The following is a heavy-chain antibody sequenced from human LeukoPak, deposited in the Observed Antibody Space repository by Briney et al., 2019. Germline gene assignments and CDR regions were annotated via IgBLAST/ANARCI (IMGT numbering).Heavy chain of an antibody. Sequence: PGGSLRLSCAVSGFTFSSYAIHWVRQAPGKGLEWVAVISYDGSNKYYADSVKGRFTLSRDNSKNTLYLQMNSLRPEDTAVYYCARRYSNTWYYFDYCGQGTLVTVPS. CDR2: ISYDGSNK. CDR3: ARRYSNTWYYFDY. J-gene: IGHJ4*02. CDR1: GFTFSSYA. V-gene: IGHV3-30-3*01. D-gene: IGHD6-13*01.